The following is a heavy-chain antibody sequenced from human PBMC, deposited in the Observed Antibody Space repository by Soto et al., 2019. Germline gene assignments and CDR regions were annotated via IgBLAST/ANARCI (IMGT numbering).Heavy chain of an antibody. V-gene: IGHV5-10-1*01. CDR2: IDPSDSYT. J-gene: IGHJ4*01. CDR3: ARLAMWNRYSSGGFGN. CDR1: GYGFMCYS. Sequence: PDASLNVIGKGSGYGFMCYSVIGVPQIPGKGLEWRGRIDPSDSYTNYSPSFQGHVTISADQSISTAYLQWSSLKASDTAMYYFARLAMWNRYSSGGFGNWGQGTLGSGSS. D-gene: IGHD6-19*01.